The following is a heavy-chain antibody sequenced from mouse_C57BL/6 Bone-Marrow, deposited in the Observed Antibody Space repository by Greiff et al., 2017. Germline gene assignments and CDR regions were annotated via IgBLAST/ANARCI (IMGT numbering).Heavy chain of an antibody. V-gene: IGHV1-42*01. CDR3: AKTAQAPPFAY. CDR1: GYSFTGYY. J-gene: IGHJ3*01. Sequence: EVKLMESGPELVKPGASVKISCTASGYSFTGYYMNWVKPSPEKSLEWIGEINPSTGGTTYNQKFKAKATLTVDKSSSTAYMQLKSLTSEDSAVYYCAKTAQAPPFAYWGQGTLVTVSA. CDR2: INPSTGGT. D-gene: IGHD3-2*02.